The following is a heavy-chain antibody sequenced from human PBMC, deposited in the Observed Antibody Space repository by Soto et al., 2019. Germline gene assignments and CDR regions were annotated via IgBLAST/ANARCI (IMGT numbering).Heavy chain of an antibody. CDR2: INPNSGGT. D-gene: IGHD3-10*01. V-gene: IGHV1-2*04. Sequence: GASVKVSCKASGYTLTGYYMHWVRQAPGQGLEWMGWINPNSGGTNYAQKFQGWVTMTRDTSISTAYMELSRLRSDDTAVYYCARAAAIWFGELLYRNYYYYGMDVWGQGTTVTVSS. CDR3: ARAAAIWFGELLYRNYYYYGMDV. J-gene: IGHJ6*02. CDR1: GYTLTGYY.